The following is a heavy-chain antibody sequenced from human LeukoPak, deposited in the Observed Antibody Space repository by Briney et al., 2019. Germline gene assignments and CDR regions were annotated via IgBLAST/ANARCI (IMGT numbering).Heavy chain of an antibody. D-gene: IGHD5-18*01. CDR2: IYYSGST. Sequence: SETLSLTCTVSGGSISSYYWSWIRQPPGKGLEWIGYIYYSGSTNYNPSLKGRVTISVDTSKNQFSLKLSSVTAADTAVYYCAAGIQLWLCDYWGQGTLVTVSS. CDR1: GGSISSYY. V-gene: IGHV4-59*01. CDR3: AAGIQLWLCDY. J-gene: IGHJ4*02.